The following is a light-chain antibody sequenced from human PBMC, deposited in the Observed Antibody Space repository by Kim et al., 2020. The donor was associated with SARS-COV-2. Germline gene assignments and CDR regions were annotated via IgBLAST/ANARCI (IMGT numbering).Light chain of an antibody. V-gene: IGKV3-20*01. CDR1: VSVCHSH. J-gene: IGKJ4*01. Sequence: PGEGATPSRAARVSVCHSHLSWYQHRQGQPPRLLIYSDFTRAAGTPRRCSGSGSGQDFTPTISRRALEDLAVYYCQHNGDSLTFGGGTKVDIK. CDR3: QHNGDSLT. CDR2: SDF.